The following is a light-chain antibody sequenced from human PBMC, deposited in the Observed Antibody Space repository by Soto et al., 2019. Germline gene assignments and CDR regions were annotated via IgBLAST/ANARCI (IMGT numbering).Light chain of an antibody. CDR2: GAS. V-gene: IGKV3-15*01. CDR3: QQYNNWPPWT. CDR1: QSVSSN. J-gene: IGKJ1*01. Sequence: EIVMTQSPATLSVSPGERATLSCRASQSVSSNLAWYQQKPGQAPRLLTYGASTMATGIPARFSGSGSGTEFTLTISSLQSEDFAVYYCQQYNNWPPWTFGQGTKVDIK.